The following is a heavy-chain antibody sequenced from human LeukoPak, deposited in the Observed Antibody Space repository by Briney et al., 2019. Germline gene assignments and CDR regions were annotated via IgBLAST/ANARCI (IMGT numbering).Heavy chain of an antibody. D-gene: IGHD6-6*01. CDR3: AKEVAAGRKGIDY. J-gene: IGHJ4*02. V-gene: IGHV3-23*01. CDR1: GFTFSSYA. CDR2: ITGSGGGT. Sequence: GGSLRLSCAASGFTFSSYAMSWVRQAPGKGLEWVSGITGSGGGTYYADSVKGRFTISRGSSSSTLFLQMKSLRAEDTATYYCAKEVAAGRKGIDYWGQGILATVSS.